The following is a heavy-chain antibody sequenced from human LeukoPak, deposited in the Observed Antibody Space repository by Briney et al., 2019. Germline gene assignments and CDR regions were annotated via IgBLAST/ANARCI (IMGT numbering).Heavy chain of an antibody. CDR3: ARGNGYSSGWRDYYYGMDV. J-gene: IGHJ6*02. CDR2: IYYSGST. V-gene: IGHV4-59*01. CDR1: GGSISSYY. D-gene: IGHD6-19*01. Sequence: PSETLSLTCTVSGGSISSYYWSWIRQPPGKGLEWIGYIYYSGSTNYNPSLKSRVTISVDTSKNQFSLKLSSVTAADTAVYYCARGNGYSSGWRDYYYGMDVWGQGTTVTVS.